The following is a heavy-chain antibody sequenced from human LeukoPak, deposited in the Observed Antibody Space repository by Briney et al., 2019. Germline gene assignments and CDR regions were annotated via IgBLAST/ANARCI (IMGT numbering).Heavy chain of an antibody. CDR3: ARSLYSYGPTLFDY. CDR2: INHSGST. V-gene: IGHV4-34*01. Sequence: SETLSLTCAVYGGSFSGYYWSWIRQPPGKGLEWIGEINHSGSTNYNPSLKSRVTISVDTSKNQFSLKLSSVTAADTAVYYCARSLYSYGPTLFDYWSQGTLVTVSS. CDR1: GGSFSGYY. D-gene: IGHD5-18*01. J-gene: IGHJ4*02.